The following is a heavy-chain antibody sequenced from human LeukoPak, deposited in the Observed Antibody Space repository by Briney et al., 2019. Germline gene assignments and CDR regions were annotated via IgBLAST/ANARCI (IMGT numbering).Heavy chain of an antibody. CDR3: AKAHGAFEWEPTAAGLGMDV. CDR1: GGSISSSS. V-gene: IGHV3-30*18. CDR2: ISYDGSNK. J-gene: IGHJ6*04. Sequence: LSLTCTVSGGSISSSSYYWGWIRQPPGKGLEWMAVISYDGSNKYYADSVKGRFTISRDNSKNTLYLQMNSLRAEDTAVYYCAKAHGAFEWEPTAAGLGMDVWGKGTTVTISS. D-gene: IGHD1-26*01.